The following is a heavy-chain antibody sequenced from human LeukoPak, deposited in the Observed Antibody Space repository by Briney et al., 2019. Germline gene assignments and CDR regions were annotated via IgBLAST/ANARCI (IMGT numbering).Heavy chain of an antibody. CDR3: ARDPDTAMVTHDY. D-gene: IGHD5-18*01. CDR1: GATFSSYA. J-gene: IGHJ4*02. V-gene: IGHV1-69*04. CDR2: IIPNLGIA. Sequence: GASVTLSCNASGATFSSYAISWVRQAPGQGLEWMGRIIPNLGIANYAQKFQGRVTITADKSTSTDYMELSSLRSDDTAVYYCARDPDTAMVTHDYWGQGTLVTVSS.